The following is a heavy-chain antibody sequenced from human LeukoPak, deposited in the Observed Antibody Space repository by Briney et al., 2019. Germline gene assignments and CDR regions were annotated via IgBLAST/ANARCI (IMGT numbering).Heavy chain of an antibody. CDR2: ISSTSIYI. Sequence: GGSLRLSCAASGFTFSDYNMNWVRQAPGQGLEWVSSISSTSIYIYYADSLKGRFTIPRDNPRNSLYLQMNSLRAEDTAVYYCARLNYYDSSGYYPDYWGQGTLVTVSS. J-gene: IGHJ4*02. V-gene: IGHV3-21*01. D-gene: IGHD3-22*01. CDR3: ARLNYYDSSGYYPDY. CDR1: GFTFSDYN.